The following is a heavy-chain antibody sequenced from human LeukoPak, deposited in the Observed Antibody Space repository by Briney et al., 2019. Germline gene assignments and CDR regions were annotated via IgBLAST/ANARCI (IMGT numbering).Heavy chain of an antibody. Sequence: SETLSLTCAVYGGSFSGYYWSWIRQPPGKGLEWIGEINHSGSTNYNPSLKSRVTISVDTSKNQFSLKLSSVTAADTAVYYCARDVGGGYVEYNWFDPWGQGTLVTVSS. CDR1: GGSFSGYY. CDR2: INHSGST. D-gene: IGHD5-12*01. CDR3: ARDVGGGYVEYNWFDP. V-gene: IGHV4-34*01. J-gene: IGHJ5*02.